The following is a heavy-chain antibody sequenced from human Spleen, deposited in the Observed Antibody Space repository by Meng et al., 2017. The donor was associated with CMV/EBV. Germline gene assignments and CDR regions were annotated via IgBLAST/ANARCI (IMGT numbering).Heavy chain of an antibody. D-gene: IGHD6-13*01. Sequence: GGSLRLSCAASGFTFSSYGMHWVRQAPGKGLEWVTFIRYDGSNKYYSDSVKGRFTISRDNSKNTLYLQMNSLRAEDTAVYYCAKDGGYYYYYGMDVWGQGTTVTVSS. V-gene: IGHV3-30*02. CDR3: AKDGGYYYYYGMDV. CDR2: IRYDGSNK. J-gene: IGHJ6*02. CDR1: GFTFSSYG.